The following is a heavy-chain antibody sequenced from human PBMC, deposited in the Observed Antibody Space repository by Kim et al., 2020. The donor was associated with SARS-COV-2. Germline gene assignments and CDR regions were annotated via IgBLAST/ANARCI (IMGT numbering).Heavy chain of an antibody. Sequence: YAASVKGRFTISRDDSKNTAYLQMNSLKTEDTAVYYCTRHGGPGIAVAGNWGQGTLVTVSS. J-gene: IGHJ4*02. CDR3: TRHGGPGIAVAGN. D-gene: IGHD6-19*01. V-gene: IGHV3-73*01.